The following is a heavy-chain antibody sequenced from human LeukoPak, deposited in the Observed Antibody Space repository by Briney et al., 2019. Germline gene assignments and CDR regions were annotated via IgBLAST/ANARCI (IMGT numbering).Heavy chain of an antibody. CDR3: ARGLGYYYDSSGYYGDEGFDY. J-gene: IGHJ4*02. V-gene: IGHV3-48*01. D-gene: IGHD3-22*01. CDR1: GFTFSSYS. Sequence: GGSLRLSCAASGFTFSSYSMNWVRQAPGKGLEWVSYISSSSSTIYYADSVKGRFTISRDNAKNSLYLQMNSLRAEDTAVYYCARGLGYYYDSSGYYGDEGFDYWGQGTLVTVSS. CDR2: ISSSSSTI.